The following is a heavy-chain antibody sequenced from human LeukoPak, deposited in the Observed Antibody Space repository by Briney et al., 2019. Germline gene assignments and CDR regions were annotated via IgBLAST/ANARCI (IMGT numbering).Heavy chain of an antibody. CDR2: INHSGST. V-gene: IGHV4-34*01. CDR1: GGSFSGYY. CDR3: ARGRGRYCSSTSCHNYHY. D-gene: IGHD2-2*01. Sequence: PSETLSLTCAVYGGSFSGYYWSWIRQPPGKGLEWIGEINHSGSTNYNPSLKSRVTISVDTSKNQFSLKLSSVTAADTAVYYCARGRGRYCSSTSCHNYHYWGQGTLVTVSS. J-gene: IGHJ4*02.